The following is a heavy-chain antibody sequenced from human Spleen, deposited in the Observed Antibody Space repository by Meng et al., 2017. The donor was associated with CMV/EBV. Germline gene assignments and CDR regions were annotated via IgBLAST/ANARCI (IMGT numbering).Heavy chain of an antibody. J-gene: IGHJ3*02. CDR2: ITTGGSVT. D-gene: IGHD5-24*01. V-gene: IGHV3-48*03. Sequence: GGSLRLSCAASGFTFNDYEMNWVRQAPGKGLEWVSYITTGGSVTHHADSVRGRFTISRDNAKNSVFLQMNSLRSEDTAIYYCARFREGYNYRDVFDMWGQGTVVTVSS. CDR1: GFTFNDYE. CDR3: ARFREGYNYRDVFDM.